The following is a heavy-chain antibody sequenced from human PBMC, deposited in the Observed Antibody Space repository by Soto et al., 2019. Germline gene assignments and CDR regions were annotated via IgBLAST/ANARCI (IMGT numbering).Heavy chain of an antibody. J-gene: IGHJ2*01. V-gene: IGHV1-69*08. CDR3: ARDPRDGYWYFDL. CDR2: IVPILATA. CDR1: AAAFSSDT. Sequence: QVQLVQSGAEVKKPGSSVKVSCKASAAAFSSDTLSWVRQSPGQGLEWMGRIVPILATAHYAQNFQGRVTXTXDXYTSTVYMELSSLRSEDTAVYYCARDPRDGYWYFDLWGRGTLVTVSS.